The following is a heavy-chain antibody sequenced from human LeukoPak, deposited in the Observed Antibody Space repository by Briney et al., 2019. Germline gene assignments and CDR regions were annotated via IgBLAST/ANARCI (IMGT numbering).Heavy chain of an antibody. CDR2: LRYDGSNK. J-gene: IGHJ4*02. Sequence: GGSLRLSCAASGFTFSSFGMHWVRQAPGKGLEWVSFLRYDGSNKYYADSVKGRFTISRDNSKNTLYLQMNSLRAEDTAVYYCARGPPVSYYDSSGYYDIPYYFDYWGQGTLVTVSS. CDR1: GFTFSSFG. CDR3: ARGPPVSYYDSSGYYDIPYYFDY. D-gene: IGHD3-22*01. V-gene: IGHV3-30*02.